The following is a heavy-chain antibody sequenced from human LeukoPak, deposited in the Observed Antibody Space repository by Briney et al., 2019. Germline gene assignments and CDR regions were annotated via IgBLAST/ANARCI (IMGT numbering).Heavy chain of an antibody. J-gene: IGHJ4*02. CDR2: INTNGSVT. CDR1: GFTFSSYW. V-gene: IGHV3-74*01. CDR3: ARPAVGFDS. D-gene: IGHD2-15*01. Sequence: PGGSLRLSCAASGFTFSSYWMHWVRQVPGKGLVWVSRINTNGSVTSYADSVKGRFTISRDNAKNTLYLQMNSLRAEDTAVYYCARPAVGFDSWGQGTLVTVSS.